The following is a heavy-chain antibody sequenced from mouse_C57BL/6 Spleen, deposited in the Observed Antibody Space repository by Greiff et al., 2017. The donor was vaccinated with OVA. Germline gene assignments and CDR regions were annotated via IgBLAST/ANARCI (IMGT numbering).Heavy chain of an antibody. J-gene: IGHJ2*01. CDR1: GFNIKDYY. CDR2: IDPEDGDT. Sequence: VQLQQSGAELVRPGASVKLSCTASGFNIKDYYMHWVKQRPEQGLEWIGRIDPEDGDTEYAPKFQGKATMTADTSSNTAYLQRSSLTSEDTAVYYCTPYSNPYFAYWGQGTTLTVSS. V-gene: IGHV14-1*01. D-gene: IGHD2-5*01. CDR3: TPYSNPYFAY.